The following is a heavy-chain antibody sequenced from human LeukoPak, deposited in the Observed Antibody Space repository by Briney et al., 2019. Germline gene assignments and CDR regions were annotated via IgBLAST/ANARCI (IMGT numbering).Heavy chain of an antibody. CDR2: IYYSGNT. CDR3: ARGRGVPYYYDSSGYYPADY. CDR1: GGSISSTTYY. V-gene: IGHV4-39*07. J-gene: IGHJ4*02. Sequence: SETLSLTCIVSGGSISSTTYYWGWIRQPPGKRLEWIGSIYYSGNTYYNPSLKSRVTISVDTSKNQFSLKLSSVTAADTAVYYCARGRGVPYYYDSSGYYPADYWGQGTLVTVSS. D-gene: IGHD3-22*01.